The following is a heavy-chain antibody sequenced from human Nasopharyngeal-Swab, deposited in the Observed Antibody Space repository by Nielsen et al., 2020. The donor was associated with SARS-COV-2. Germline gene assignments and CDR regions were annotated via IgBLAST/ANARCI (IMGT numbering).Heavy chain of an antibody. V-gene: IGHV3-30*03. CDR3: ASGGGSGSYDYYFDY. CDR2: ISYDGSNK. Sequence: GGSLRLSCAVSGFTFSSYGMHWVRQAPGKGLEWVAVISYDGSNKYYADSVKGRFTISRDNSKNTLYLQMNSLRAEDTAVYYCASGGGSGSYDYYFDYWGQGTLVTVSS. D-gene: IGHD3-10*01. J-gene: IGHJ4*02. CDR1: GFTFSSYG.